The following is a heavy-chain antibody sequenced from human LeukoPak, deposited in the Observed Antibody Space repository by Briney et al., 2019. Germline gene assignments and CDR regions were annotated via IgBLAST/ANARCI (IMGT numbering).Heavy chain of an antibody. CDR1: GYTFTNYD. V-gene: IGHV1-8*01. Sequence: GASVKVSCKASGYTFTNYDINWVRQATGQGLEWMGWMNPNSGNTGYAQKFQGRVTMTRNTSISTAYTELSSLRSEDTAVYYCAGEGDNTNFDYWGQGTLVTVSS. J-gene: IGHJ4*02. CDR2: MNPNSGNT. CDR3: AGEGDNTNFDY. D-gene: IGHD1-1*01.